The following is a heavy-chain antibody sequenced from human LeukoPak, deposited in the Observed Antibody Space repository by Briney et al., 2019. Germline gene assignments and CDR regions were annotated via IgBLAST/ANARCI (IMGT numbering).Heavy chain of an antibody. V-gene: IGHV4-4*07. D-gene: IGHD2-15*01. CDR3: ARGRYCSADICSGGDAFDI. J-gene: IGHJ3*02. CDR2: IYTRGST. Sequence: SETLSLTCSVSGGSINNYYWSWIRQPAGKGLEWIGRIYTRGSTNYNPSLKSRVTMSVDTSKNQFSLKLSSVTAADTAVYYCARGRYCSADICSGGDAFDIWGQGTMVSVSS. CDR1: GGSINNYY.